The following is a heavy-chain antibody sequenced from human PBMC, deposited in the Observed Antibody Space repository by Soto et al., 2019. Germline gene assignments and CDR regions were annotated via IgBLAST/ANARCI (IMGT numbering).Heavy chain of an antibody. D-gene: IGHD6-6*01. V-gene: IGHV1-69*01. Sequence: QVQLMQSGAEVKKPGSSVKVSCKTSGGSFSDYAIRWVRQAPGQGLEWMGGIVPIFGRANYAQKFQGRVTITADESTSVAYMELNSLTFEDTAVYYCARDGNRSSSSADYWGQGTLVTVSS. CDR3: ARDGNRSSSSADY. CDR1: GGSFSDYA. CDR2: IVPIFGRA. J-gene: IGHJ4*02.